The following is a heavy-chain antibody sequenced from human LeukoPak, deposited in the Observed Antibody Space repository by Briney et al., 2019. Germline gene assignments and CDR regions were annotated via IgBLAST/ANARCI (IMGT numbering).Heavy chain of an antibody. CDR3: AKYSGDYFGDY. CDR2: ISASGGHT. V-gene: IGHV3-23*01. Sequence: PGGSLRPSCAASGFPFSSCSMSWVRQAPGKGLEWVSGISASGGHTFYADSVKGRFSISRANSKNTLYLQMNSLRAEDTAIYSCAKYSGDYFGDYWGQGNLVTVSS. D-gene: IGHD1-26*01. CDR1: GFPFSSCS. J-gene: IGHJ4*02.